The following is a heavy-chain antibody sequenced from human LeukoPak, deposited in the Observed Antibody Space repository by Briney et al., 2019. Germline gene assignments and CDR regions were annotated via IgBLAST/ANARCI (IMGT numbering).Heavy chain of an antibody. CDR2: IIPIFGTA. V-gene: IGHV1-69*05. CDR3: ARGVIPAAIRYYYHYYMDV. J-gene: IGHJ6*03. CDR1: AGTFSSYA. Sequence: GGSVRVSCKASAGTFSSYAISWVRQGPGQGLEWMGGIIPIFGTANYAQKFQGRVTITTDESTSTDYMELSSLRSEDTAVYYCARGVIPAAIRYYYHYYMDVWGKGTTVTVSS. D-gene: IGHD2-2*02.